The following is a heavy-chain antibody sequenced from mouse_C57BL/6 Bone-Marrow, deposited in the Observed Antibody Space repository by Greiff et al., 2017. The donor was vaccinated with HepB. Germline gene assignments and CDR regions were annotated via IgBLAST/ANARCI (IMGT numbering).Heavy chain of an antibody. CDR1: GYTFTDHT. CDR3: TRSDDGYYRYWFAY. Sequence: QVQLQQSDAELVKPGASVKISCKVSGYTFTDHTIHWMKQRPEQGLEWIGYIYPRDGSTKYNEKFKGKATLTADKSSSTAYMELRSLTSEDSAVYYCTRSDDGYYRYWFAYWGQGTLVTVSA. CDR2: IYPRDGST. J-gene: IGHJ3*01. V-gene: IGHV1-78*01. D-gene: IGHD2-3*01.